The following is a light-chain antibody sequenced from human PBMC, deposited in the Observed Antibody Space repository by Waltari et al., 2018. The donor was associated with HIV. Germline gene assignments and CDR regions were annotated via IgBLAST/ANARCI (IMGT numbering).Light chain of an antibody. CDR2: GSN. J-gene: IGLJ1*01. CDR3: SSRDTTGRFWV. Sequence: SSELTQDPLVSVAPGQTARITCQGDILHFYYGSWYQQWPGQAPRLLSYGSNNRPSGIPDRFSGSTSGNTMSLTITATRAEDEGDYFCSSRDTTGRFWVFG. V-gene: IGLV3-19*01. CDR1: ILHFYY.